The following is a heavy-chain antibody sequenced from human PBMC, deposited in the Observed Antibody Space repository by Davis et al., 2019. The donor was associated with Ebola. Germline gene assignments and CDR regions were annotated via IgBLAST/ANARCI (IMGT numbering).Heavy chain of an antibody. CDR2: ISSSAGST. V-gene: IGHV3-23*01. D-gene: IGHD3-22*01. Sequence: GGSLRLSCAASEFTFRSYTMGWVRQAPGKGLEWVSGISSSAGSTYYGDSVKGRFTISRDNSKNTLYLQMNSLRAEGTAVYYCARVRGTSGYYFDYWGQGTLVTVSS. CDR1: EFTFRSYT. J-gene: IGHJ4*02. CDR3: ARVRGTSGYYFDY.